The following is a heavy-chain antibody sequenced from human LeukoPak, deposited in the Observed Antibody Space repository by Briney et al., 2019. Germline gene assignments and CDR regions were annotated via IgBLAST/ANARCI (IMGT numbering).Heavy chain of an antibody. Sequence: ASVTVSCKASGYTFTGYYMHWVRQAPGQGLEWMGWINPNSGGTNYAQKFQGRVTMTRDTSIGTAYMELSRLRSDDTAVYYCARDREGYDILTGPGAAFDIWGQGTMVTVSS. V-gene: IGHV1-2*02. CDR2: INPNSGGT. CDR3: ARDREGYDILTGPGAAFDI. D-gene: IGHD3-9*01. J-gene: IGHJ3*02. CDR1: GYTFTGYY.